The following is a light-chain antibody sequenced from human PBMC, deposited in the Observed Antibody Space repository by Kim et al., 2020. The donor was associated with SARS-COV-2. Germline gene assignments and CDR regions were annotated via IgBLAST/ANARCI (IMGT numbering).Light chain of an antibody. CDR2: EDN. V-gene: IGLV6-57*03. CDR1: RGSLASNY. Sequence: KTVPSSRPRSRGSLASNYVQWYQQRPGSAPTTVIYEDNQSPSGVPDRFSGSIDSSSNSASLTISGLKTEDEADYYCQSYDSSNHEVFGGGTKLTVL. J-gene: IGLJ3*02. CDR3: QSYDSSNHEV.